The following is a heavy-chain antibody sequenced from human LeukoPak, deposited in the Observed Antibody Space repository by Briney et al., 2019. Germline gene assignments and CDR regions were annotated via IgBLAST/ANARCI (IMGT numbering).Heavy chain of an antibody. CDR2: IKKDGSEK. CDR3: ARARSGSYDY. V-gene: IGHV3-7*01. J-gene: IGHJ4*02. CDR1: GFTFSSYS. Sequence: PGGSLRLSCAASGFTFSSYSINWVRQAPGKGLEWVANIKKDGSEKYYVDSVKGRFTISRDNAKTSLYLQMNSLRAEDTAVYYCARARSGSYDYWGQGTLVTVSS. D-gene: IGHD3-10*01.